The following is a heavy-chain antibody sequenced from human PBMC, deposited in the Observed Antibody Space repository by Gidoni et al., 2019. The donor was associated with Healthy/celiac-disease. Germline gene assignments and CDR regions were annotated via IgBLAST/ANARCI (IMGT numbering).Heavy chain of an antibody. V-gene: IGHV3-30*18. J-gene: IGHJ4*02. CDR3: AKEGQWLEYFDY. CDR2: ISYDGSNK. CDR1: GFIFSSYA. Sequence: VQVVESGGGVVQPGRSLRLSCAASGFIFSSYAMHWVRQAPGQGLEWVAVISYDGSNKYYADSVKGRFTISRDNSKNTVYLQMNSLRTEDTAVYYCAKEGQWLEYFDYWGQGTLVTVAS. D-gene: IGHD6-19*01.